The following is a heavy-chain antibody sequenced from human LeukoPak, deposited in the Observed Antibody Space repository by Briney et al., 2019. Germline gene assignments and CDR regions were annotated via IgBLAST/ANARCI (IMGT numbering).Heavy chain of an antibody. J-gene: IGHJ5*02. Sequence: ASVKVSCKASGYTFTGYYMHWVRQAPGQGLEWMGWINPNSGGTNYAQKFQGRVTMTRDTSISTAYMELSRLRSDDTAVYYCARGCYDFWSGYYTGKRRNWFDPWGQGTLVTVSS. D-gene: IGHD3-3*01. CDR1: GYTFTGYY. CDR3: ARGCYDFWSGYYTGKRRNWFDP. CDR2: INPNSGGT. V-gene: IGHV1-2*02.